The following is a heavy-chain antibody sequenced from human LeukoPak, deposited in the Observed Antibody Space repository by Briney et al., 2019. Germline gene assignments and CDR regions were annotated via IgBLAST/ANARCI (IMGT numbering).Heavy chain of an antibody. CDR2: IYHSGST. J-gene: IGHJ4*02. D-gene: IGHD2-8*01. V-gene: IGHV4-39*07. CDR1: GDSFSSVTDY. Sequence: SETLSLTCTVSGDSFSSVTDYWAWIRQPPGKGLEWIGYIYHSGSTYYNPSLKSRVTISVDRSKNQFSLKLSSVTAADTAVYYCARGPAAGNGVLDYWGQGTLVTVSS. CDR3: ARGPAAGNGVLDY.